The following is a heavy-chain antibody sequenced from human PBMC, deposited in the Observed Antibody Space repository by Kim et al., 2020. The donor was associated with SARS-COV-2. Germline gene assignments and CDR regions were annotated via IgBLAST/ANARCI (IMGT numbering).Heavy chain of an antibody. CDR3: ARRGRSGGCYSCDYYYGMDV. J-gene: IGHJ6*02. Sequence: ASVKVSCKASGYTFTSYGISWVRQAPGQGLEWMGWISAYNGNTNYAQKLQGRVTMTTDTSTSTAYMELRSLRSDDTAVYYCARRGRSGGCYSCDYYYGMDVWGQGTTVTVSS. CDR2: ISAYNGNT. V-gene: IGHV1-18*04. D-gene: IGHD2-21*02. CDR1: GYTFTSYG.